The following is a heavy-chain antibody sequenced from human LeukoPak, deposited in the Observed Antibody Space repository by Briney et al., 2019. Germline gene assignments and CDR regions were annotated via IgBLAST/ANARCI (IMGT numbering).Heavy chain of an antibody. V-gene: IGHV3-48*03. CDR2: ISSSGGTI. CDR3: ARITSPNLPLSYYYYMDV. Sequence: TRGSLRLSCAASGFTFSSYEMNSVREAPGKGLEWLSYISSSGGTIHYADSVKGRFTISRDNAKDSLYLQMNSLRAQDTAVYYCARITSPNLPLSYYYYMDVWGKGTPVTISS. D-gene: IGHD1-14*01. CDR1: GFTFSSYE. J-gene: IGHJ6*03.